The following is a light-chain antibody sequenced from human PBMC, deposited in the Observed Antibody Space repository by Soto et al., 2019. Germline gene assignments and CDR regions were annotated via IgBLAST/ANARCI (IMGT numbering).Light chain of an antibody. CDR1: TGAVTRGHY. J-gene: IGLJ3*02. V-gene: IGLV7-46*01. Sequence: VVTQESSLTVSPGGTVTLTCGSSTGAVTRGHYPYWFQQKPGQAPRTLIYDTNNKQSWTPARFSGSLLGGEAALTLSGAQPEDEADYYCLLSDGTAWVFGGGTKVTVL. CDR2: DTN. CDR3: LLSDGTAWV.